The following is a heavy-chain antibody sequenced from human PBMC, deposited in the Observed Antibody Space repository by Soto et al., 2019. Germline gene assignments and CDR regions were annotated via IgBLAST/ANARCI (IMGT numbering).Heavy chain of an antibody. V-gene: IGHV3-30-3*01. CDR3: GREVEYTSAYWSSSSFNY. D-gene: IGHD6-19*01. Sequence: QGQLVESGGGVVQPGRSLRLSCAASGFTLSSYAIHWVRQAPGKGLEWVTVISKGGSNLYFADSVKGRFTISRDNSKNTLFFKMNSMRSKDTVVYNSGREVEYTSAYWSSSSFNYWGQGTLVTVSS. CDR2: ISKGGSNL. CDR1: GFTLSSYA. J-gene: IGHJ4*02.